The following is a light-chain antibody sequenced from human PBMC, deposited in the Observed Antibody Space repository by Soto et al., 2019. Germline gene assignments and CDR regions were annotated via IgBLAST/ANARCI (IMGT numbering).Light chain of an antibody. Sequence: EVVMTQSPATLSVSPGERVTLSCRASKSVNSNLAWYQQKPGQPPRLLISGVSTRATGIPARFSGSGSGTEFTLPISSLQSEDFAVYFCQQYSERWTFGQGTKVEIK. J-gene: IGKJ1*01. V-gene: IGKV3-15*01. CDR3: QQYSERWT. CDR1: KSVNSN. CDR2: GVS.